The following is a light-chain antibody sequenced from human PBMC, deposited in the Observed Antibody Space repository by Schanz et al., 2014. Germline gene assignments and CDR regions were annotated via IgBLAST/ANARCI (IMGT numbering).Light chain of an antibody. Sequence: DIQMTQSPSSVSASVGDRVTIPCRASQGINSWLAWYQQKPGKAPKLLIYAASSLQSGVPSRFGGSGSGTDFTLTISSLQPEDFATYYCQESYSTTFGPGTKVEIK. J-gene: IGKJ1*01. V-gene: IGKV1-12*01. CDR2: AAS. CDR1: QGINSW. CDR3: QESYSTT.